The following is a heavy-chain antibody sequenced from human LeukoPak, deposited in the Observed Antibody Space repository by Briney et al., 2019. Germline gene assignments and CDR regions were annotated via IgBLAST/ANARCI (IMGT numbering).Heavy chain of an antibody. CDR3: VRISTAAAGSDY. Sequence: GGSLRLSCAASGFTFSSYSMNWVRQAPGKGLEWVANIKQDGSEQYYVDSVKGRFAISRDNAKNSLYLQMNSLRVEDTAVYYCVRISTAAAGSDYWGQGTLVTVSS. CDR2: IKQDGSEQ. CDR1: GFTFSSYS. J-gene: IGHJ4*02. V-gene: IGHV3-7*01. D-gene: IGHD6-13*01.